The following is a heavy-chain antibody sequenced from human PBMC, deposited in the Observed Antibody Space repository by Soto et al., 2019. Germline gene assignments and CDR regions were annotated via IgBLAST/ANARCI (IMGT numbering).Heavy chain of an antibody. J-gene: IGHJ4*02. D-gene: IGHD4-17*01. V-gene: IGHV4-61*01. CDR2: IYYSGST. CDR1: AGSFSSGSYY. CDR3: ARERPLDSTVVTVFDY. Sequence: QVQLQESGPGLVKPSATLSLTCTVSAGSFSSGSYYWNWIRQPPGKALEWIGYIYYSGSTNYNPSLKSRVTISVDTSKNQFSLKLSSVTAADTAVYYCARERPLDSTVVTVFDYWGQGTLVTVSS.